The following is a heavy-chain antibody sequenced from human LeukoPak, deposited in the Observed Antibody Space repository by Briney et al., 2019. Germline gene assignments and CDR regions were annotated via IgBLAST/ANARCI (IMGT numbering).Heavy chain of an antibody. V-gene: IGHV4-39*07. CDR1: GGSISSSSYY. Sequence: PSETLSLTCTVSGGSISSSSYYWGWIRQPPGKGLEWIGSIYYSGSTYYNPSLKSRVTISVDTSKNQFSLKLSSVTAADTAVYYCASHHRKGYVWGSYRYALDYWGQGTLVTVSS. J-gene: IGHJ4*02. D-gene: IGHD3-16*02. CDR2: IYYSGST. CDR3: ASHHRKGYVWGSYRYALDY.